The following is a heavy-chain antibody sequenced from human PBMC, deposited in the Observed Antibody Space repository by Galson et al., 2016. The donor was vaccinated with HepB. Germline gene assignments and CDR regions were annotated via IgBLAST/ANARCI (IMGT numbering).Heavy chain of an antibody. J-gene: IGHJ5*02. CDR3: VRVVAFYSTSSGSTDWFDP. D-gene: IGHD6-6*01. Sequence: SETLSLTCTVSGGSISSSSYYWGWIRQPPGKGLEWIGYIYSTGSTHYNPPLKSRVTMSVDTSDNKFSLKLDSVTAADTAVYYCVRVVAFYSTSSGSTDWFDPWGQGTLVTVSS. CDR1: GGSISSSSYY. CDR2: IYSTGST. V-gene: IGHV4-61*05.